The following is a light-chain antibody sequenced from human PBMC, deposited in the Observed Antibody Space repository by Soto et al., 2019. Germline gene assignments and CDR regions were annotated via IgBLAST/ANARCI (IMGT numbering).Light chain of an antibody. V-gene: IGKV3-20*01. CDR2: GAS. Sequence: VLTQSPGTLSLSPGERATLSCTASQSVSSSYLAWYQQKPGQAPRLLIYGASRRATGLPDRFSGSGSGTDFTLTISRLEPEDFAVYYCQQYGSSPQTFGQGTKVDI. J-gene: IGKJ1*01. CDR3: QQYGSSPQT. CDR1: QSVSSSY.